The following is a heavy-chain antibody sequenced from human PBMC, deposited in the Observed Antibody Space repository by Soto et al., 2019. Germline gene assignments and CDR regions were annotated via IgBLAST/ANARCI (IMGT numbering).Heavy chain of an antibody. CDR2: INHSGST. D-gene: IGHD3-22*01. V-gene: IGHV4-34*01. CDR3: ARGLTDYYDSSGYLNWFDP. CDR1: GGSFSGYY. J-gene: IGHJ5*02. Sequence: NPSETLSLTCAVYGGSFSGYYWSWIRQPPGKGLEWIGEINHSGSTNYNPSLKSRVTISVDTSKNQFSLKLSSVTAADTAVYYCARGLTDYYDSSGYLNWFDPWGQGTLVTVSS.